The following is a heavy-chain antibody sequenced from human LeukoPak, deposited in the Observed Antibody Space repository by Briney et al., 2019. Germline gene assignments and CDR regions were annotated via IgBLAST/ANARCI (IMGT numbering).Heavy chain of an antibody. CDR2: IKEDGSEK. V-gene: IGHV3-7*01. J-gene: IGHJ4*02. CDR3: ARDSGSYRIFDY. D-gene: IGHD1-26*01. CDR1: GFTSSSYW. Sequence: GGSLRLSCEASGFTSSSYWMSWVRQAPGKGLEWVANIKEDGSEKYYVDSVKGRFTISRDNAKDSLYLQMSSLRAEDTAVYYCARDSGSYRIFDYWGQGTLVTVSS.